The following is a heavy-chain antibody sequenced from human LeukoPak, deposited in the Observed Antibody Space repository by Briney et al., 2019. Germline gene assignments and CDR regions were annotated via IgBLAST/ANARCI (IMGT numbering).Heavy chain of an antibody. D-gene: IGHD6-13*01. CDR3: ARGKDSSSWLRAHYYYYYMDV. CDR2: INTNTGNP. V-gene: IGHV7-4-1*02. CDR1: GYTFTSYA. Sequence: VASVKVSCKASGYTFTSYAMNWVRQAPGQGLDWVGWINTNTGNPTYAQGFTGRFVFSLDTSVSTAYLQISSLKAEDTAVYYCARGKDSSSWLRAHYYYYYMDVWGKGTTVTISS. J-gene: IGHJ6*03.